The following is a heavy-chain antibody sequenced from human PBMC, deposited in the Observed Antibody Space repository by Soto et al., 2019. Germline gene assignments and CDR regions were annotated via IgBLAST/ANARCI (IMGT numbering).Heavy chain of an antibody. CDR1: GGSISSGGYY. CDR3: ARDSGRDGYNLIDY. D-gene: IGHD2-21*01. J-gene: IGHJ4*02. Sequence: SETLSLTCTVSGGSISSGGYYWSWIRQHPGKGLEWIGYIYYSGSTYYNPSLKSRVTISVDASKNQFSLKLSSVTAADTAVYYCARDSGRDGYNLIDYWGQGTLVTVSS. CDR2: IYYSGST. V-gene: IGHV4-31*03.